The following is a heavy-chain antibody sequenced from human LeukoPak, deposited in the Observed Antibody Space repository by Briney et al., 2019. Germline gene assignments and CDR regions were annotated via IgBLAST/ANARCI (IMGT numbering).Heavy chain of an antibody. Sequence: GGSLRLSCAASGFTFSSYAMSWVRQAPGKGLEWVSAISGSGGSTYYADSVKGRFTISRDISKNTLYLQMNKLRAEDTAVYYCAKKDSGGTNRDLDYWGQGTLVTVSS. CDR2: ISGSGGST. J-gene: IGHJ4*02. D-gene: IGHD1-14*01. CDR3: AKKDSGGTNRDLDY. V-gene: IGHV3-23*01. CDR1: GFTFSSYA.